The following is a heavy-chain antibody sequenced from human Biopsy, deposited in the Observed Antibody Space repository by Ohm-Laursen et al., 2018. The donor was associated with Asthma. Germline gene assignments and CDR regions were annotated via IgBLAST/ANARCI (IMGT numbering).Heavy chain of an antibody. D-gene: IGHD3-3*01. J-gene: IGHJ4*02. V-gene: IGHV3-30*03. CDR1: GFTFSSYG. CDR2: ISYDGSNK. CDR3: ASQSSGPDFWSGYYYFDY. Sequence: SLRLSCADSGFTFSSYGMHWVRQAPGKGLEWVAVISYDGSNKYYADSVKGRFTISRDNSKNTLYLQMNSLRAEGTAVYYCASQSSGPDFWSGYYYFDYWGQGTLVTVSS.